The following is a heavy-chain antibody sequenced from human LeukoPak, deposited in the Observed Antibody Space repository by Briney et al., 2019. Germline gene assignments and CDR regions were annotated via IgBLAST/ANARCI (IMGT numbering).Heavy chain of an antibody. CDR1: GFTLSDYW. CDR3: AKDLSSASYPYYFDY. V-gene: IGHV3-7*05. D-gene: IGHD6-19*01. J-gene: IGHJ4*02. CDR2: INEDESKN. Sequence: PGGSLRLSCAASGFTLSDYWMTWVRQAPGKGLEWVANINEDESKNYYLDSVKGRFTISRDNAKNTLYLQMHSLRGEDTAIYYCAKDLSSASYPYYFDYWGQGTLVTVSS.